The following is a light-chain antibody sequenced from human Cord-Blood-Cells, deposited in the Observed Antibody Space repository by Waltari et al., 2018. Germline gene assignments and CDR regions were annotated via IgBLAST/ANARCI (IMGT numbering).Light chain of an antibody. Sequence: EIVMTQSPATLSVYPGESATLSCSASQSVSSNLAWYQQKPGQAPRLLIYGASTRATGIPARFSGSGSGTEFTLTISSLQSEDFAVYYCQQYNNWPYTFGQGTKLEIK. CDR2: GAS. CDR1: QSVSSN. V-gene: IGKV3-15*01. J-gene: IGKJ2*01. CDR3: QQYNNWPYT.